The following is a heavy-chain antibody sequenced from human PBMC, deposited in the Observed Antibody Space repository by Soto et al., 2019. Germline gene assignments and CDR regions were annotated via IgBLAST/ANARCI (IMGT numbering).Heavy chain of an antibody. CDR2: ISYDGSNK. Sequence: PGGSLRLSCAASGFTFSSYAMHWVRQAPGKGLEWVAVISYDGSNKYYADSVKGRFTISRDNSKNTLYLQMNSLRAEDTAVYYCARDPTVTNYFDYWGQGTLVTVSS. D-gene: IGHD4-17*01. V-gene: IGHV3-30-3*01. J-gene: IGHJ4*02. CDR1: GFTFSSYA. CDR3: ARDPTVTNYFDY.